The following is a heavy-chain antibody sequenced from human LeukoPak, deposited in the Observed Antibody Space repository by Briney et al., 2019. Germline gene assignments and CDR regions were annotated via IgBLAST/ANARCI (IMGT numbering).Heavy chain of an antibody. V-gene: IGHV4-31*03. D-gene: IGHD3-3*01. Sequence: PSETLSLTCTVSGGSISSGGYYWSWIRQHPGKGLEWIGYIYYSGSTYYNPSLKSRVTISVDTSKNQFSLKLSSVTAADTAVYYCARDGLYYDFWSGYSPYYFDYWGQGTLVTVSS. J-gene: IGHJ4*02. CDR1: GGSISSGGYY. CDR2: IYYSGST. CDR3: ARDGLYYDFWSGYSPYYFDY.